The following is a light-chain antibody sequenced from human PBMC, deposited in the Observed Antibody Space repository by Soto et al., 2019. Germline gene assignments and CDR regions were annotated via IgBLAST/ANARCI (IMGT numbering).Light chain of an antibody. V-gene: IGLV2-11*01. CDR2: DVT. Sequence: QSALTQPRSVSGSPGQSVTISCTGTNSDIGNYNYVSWYQQHPGKAPKVMIYDVTKRPSGVPDRFSGSTSGNTASLTISGLHAEDEADYYCCSYPGSHTWVFGGGTQLTVL. J-gene: IGLJ7*01. CDR3: CSYPGSHTWV. CDR1: NSDIGNYNY.